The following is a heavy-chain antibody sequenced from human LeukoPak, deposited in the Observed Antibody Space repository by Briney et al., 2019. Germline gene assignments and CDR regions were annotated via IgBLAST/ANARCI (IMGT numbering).Heavy chain of an antibody. Sequence: GGSLRLSCAASGFTFSSYGMHWVRQAPGKGLEWVAVISYDGSNKYYADPVKGRFTISRDNSKNTLYLQMNSLKTEDTAVYYCTTALYDWNDVNYWGQGTLVTVSS. CDR2: ISYDGSNK. CDR1: GFTFSSYG. D-gene: IGHD1-1*01. J-gene: IGHJ4*02. V-gene: IGHV3-30*03. CDR3: TTALYDWNDVNY.